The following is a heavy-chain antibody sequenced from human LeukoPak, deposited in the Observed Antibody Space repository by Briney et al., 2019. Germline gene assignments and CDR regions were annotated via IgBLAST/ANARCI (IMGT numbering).Heavy chain of an antibody. V-gene: IGHV3-21*01. CDR2: ISSSSSYI. Sequence: GGSLRLSCAASGFTFSSYSMNWVRQAPGKGLEWVSSISSSSSYIYYADSVKGRFTISRDNSKNTLFLQMNSLRAEDTALYYCVRGVYNNGNMNDYWGQGTLVTVSS. D-gene: IGHD5/OR15-5a*01. CDR1: GFTFSSYS. CDR3: VRGVYNNGNMNDY. J-gene: IGHJ4*02.